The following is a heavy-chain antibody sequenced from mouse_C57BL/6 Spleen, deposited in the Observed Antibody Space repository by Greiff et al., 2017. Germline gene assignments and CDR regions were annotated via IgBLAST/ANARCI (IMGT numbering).Heavy chain of an antibody. J-gene: IGHJ4*01. CDR1: GFNIKDYY. D-gene: IGHD1-1*01. V-gene: IGHV14-2*01. CDR3: ASYYYGSSYEGMDY. Sequence: EVKLQESGAELVKPGASVQLSCTASGFNIKDYYMHWVKQRTEQGLEWIGRIDPEDGETKYAPKFQGKATITADTSSNTAYLQLSSLTSEDTAVYYCASYYYGSSYEGMDYWGQGTSVTVSS. CDR2: IDPEDGET.